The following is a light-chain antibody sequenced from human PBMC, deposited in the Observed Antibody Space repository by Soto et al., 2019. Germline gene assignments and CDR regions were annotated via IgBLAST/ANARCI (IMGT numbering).Light chain of an antibody. V-gene: IGLV2-14*01. CDR3: SSYTDTGHVV. CDR1: SSDIGAYDY. Sequence: QSALTQPASVSGSPGQSITISCTGTSSDIGAYDYVSWYQQHPGKAPKLMIFEVSDRPSGASIRFSGSKSGNTASLTISGPQTEDEADYYCSSYTDTGHVVFGRGTKLTVL. CDR2: EVS. J-gene: IGLJ2*01.